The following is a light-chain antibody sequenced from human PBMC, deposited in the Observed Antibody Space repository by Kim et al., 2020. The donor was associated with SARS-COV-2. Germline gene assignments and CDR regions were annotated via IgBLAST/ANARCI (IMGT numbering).Light chain of an antibody. CDR3: ASWDDSLSAWE. CDR2: TND. Sequence: GQRITISCSGSSSNIGSEYVYWYQQLPGTAPKLLIHTNDQRPSGVPDRFSASKSGTSASLAISGLRSEDEADYYCASWDDSLSAWEFGGGTQLTVL. J-gene: IGLJ3*02. V-gene: IGLV1-47*02. CDR1: SSNIGSEY.